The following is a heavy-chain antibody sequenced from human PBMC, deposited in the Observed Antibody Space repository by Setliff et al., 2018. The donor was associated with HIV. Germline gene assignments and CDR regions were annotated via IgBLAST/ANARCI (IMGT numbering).Heavy chain of an antibody. Sequence: PSETLSLTCTVSGGSISSYYWSWIRQPPGKGLEWIGYIYYSGSTNYNPSLKSRVTISVDTSKNQFSLKLSSVTAADTAVYYCARNPCSGGSCPDAFDIWGQGTIV. V-gene: IGHV4-59*01. CDR3: ARNPCSGGSCPDAFDI. CDR2: IYYSGST. D-gene: IGHD2-15*01. J-gene: IGHJ3*02. CDR1: GGSISSYY.